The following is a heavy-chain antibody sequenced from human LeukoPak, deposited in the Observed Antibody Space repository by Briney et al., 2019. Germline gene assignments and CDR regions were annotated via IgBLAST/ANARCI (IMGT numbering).Heavy chain of an antibody. CDR1: GFTFSRYS. CDR3: TRDPRALDY. Sequence: GGSLRLSCAAPGFTFSRYSMNWVRQAPGKGLEWVSYISYTGTIYYADSVKGRFTISRDNAKNSLYMHMNSLRAEDTAVYYCTRDPRALDYWGQETLVTLSS. CDR2: ISYTGTI. V-gene: IGHV3-48*01. J-gene: IGHJ4*02.